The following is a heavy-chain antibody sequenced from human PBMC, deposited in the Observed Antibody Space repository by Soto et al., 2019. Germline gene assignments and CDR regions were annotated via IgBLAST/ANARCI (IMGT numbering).Heavy chain of an antibody. Sequence: ASVKVSCKASGYTFTSYVISWVRQAPAQGLEWMGWISAYNGNTNFAQKLQGRVTMTTDTSTSTAYMELRSLRSDDTAVYYCAIVVATVAGPYVMDGWGQGTTVTVSS. J-gene: IGHJ6*02. CDR1: GYTFTSYV. V-gene: IGHV1-18*01. D-gene: IGHD6-19*01. CDR2: ISAYNGNT. CDR3: AIVVATVAGPYVMDG.